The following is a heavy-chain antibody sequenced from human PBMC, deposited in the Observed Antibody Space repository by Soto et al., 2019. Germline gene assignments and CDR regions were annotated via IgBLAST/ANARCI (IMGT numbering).Heavy chain of an antibody. CDR2: IDGVGTGT. CDR1: GFTFTNYW. Sequence: EVQLVQSGGGSVQPGGSLRLSCAASGFTFTNYWMHWVRQVPGKGLVWVSRIDGVGTGTSYSDSVRGRFTISRDNAENTLYLKMNSLRAEETAVYYGTTVFVYWGQGTTVTVSS. V-gene: IGHV3-74*01. D-gene: IGHD3-3*01. J-gene: IGHJ6*01. CDR3: TTVFVY.